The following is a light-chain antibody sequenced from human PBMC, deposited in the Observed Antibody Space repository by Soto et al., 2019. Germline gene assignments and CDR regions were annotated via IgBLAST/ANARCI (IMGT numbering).Light chain of an antibody. J-gene: IGKJ1*01. Sequence: EIVLTQSAATLSLSPGERATLSWRASRSVSSSYLAWYQQKHGQAPRLLMYGASSRATDVPDRFSGSGYGTDFTLTINRLEPEDFAVYYCQHYGTSPRTFGPGTKVDIK. CDR2: GAS. CDR3: QHYGTSPRT. V-gene: IGKV3-20*01. CDR1: RSVSSSY.